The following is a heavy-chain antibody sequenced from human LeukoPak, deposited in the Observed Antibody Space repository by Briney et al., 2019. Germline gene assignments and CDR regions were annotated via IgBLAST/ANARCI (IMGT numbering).Heavy chain of an antibody. D-gene: IGHD2-21*02. CDR3: ARGVVTTIAPVDY. Sequence: GSLRLSCAASGFTFSSYWMSWVRHAPGKGLEWVSNIKQDGSEKYYVDSVKGRFTISRDNAKNSLYLQMNSLRAEDTAVYYCARGVVTTIAPVDYWGQGTLVTVSS. J-gene: IGHJ4*02. CDR1: GFTFSSYW. CDR2: IKQDGSEK. V-gene: IGHV3-7*01.